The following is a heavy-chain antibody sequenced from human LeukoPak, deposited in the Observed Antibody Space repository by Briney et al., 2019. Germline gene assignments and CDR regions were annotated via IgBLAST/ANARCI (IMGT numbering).Heavy chain of an antibody. D-gene: IGHD3-16*01. V-gene: IGHV1-46*01. Sequence: ASVKVSCKASGYTFTGYYMHWVRQAPGQGLEWMGIINPSGGSTSYAQKFQGRVTMTRDTSTSTVYMELSSLRSEDTAVYYCARETLEGGAFDIWGQGTMVTVSS. CDR3: ARETLEGGAFDI. CDR2: INPSGGST. J-gene: IGHJ3*02. CDR1: GYTFTGYY.